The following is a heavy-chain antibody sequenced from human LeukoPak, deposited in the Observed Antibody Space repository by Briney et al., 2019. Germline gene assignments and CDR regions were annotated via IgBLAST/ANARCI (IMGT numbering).Heavy chain of an antibody. J-gene: IGHJ6*02. CDR3: ASSIAAPGPGHYYYYYGMDV. Sequence: SVKVSCKASGGTFISYAISWVRQAPGQGLEWMGGIIPIFGTANYAQKFQGRVTITADESTSTAYMELSSLRSEDTAVYYCASSIAAPGPGHYYYYYGMDVWGQGTTVTVSS. D-gene: IGHD6-6*01. CDR2: IIPIFGTA. V-gene: IGHV1-69*13. CDR1: GGTFISYA.